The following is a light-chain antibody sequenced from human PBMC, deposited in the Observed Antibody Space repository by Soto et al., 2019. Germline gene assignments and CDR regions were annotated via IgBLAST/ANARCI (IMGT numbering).Light chain of an antibody. Sequence: QSALTQPASMSGSPGQSVTISCTGSSSDIGTYNYVSWYQQHPGKVPKVIIYEVSNRPSGVSNRFSGSKSGNTASLTISGLQAEDEVDYYCSSYGSRSTLYVFGTGTKVTVL. J-gene: IGLJ1*01. CDR2: EVS. CDR1: SSDIGTYNY. V-gene: IGLV2-14*01. CDR3: SSYGSRSTLYV.